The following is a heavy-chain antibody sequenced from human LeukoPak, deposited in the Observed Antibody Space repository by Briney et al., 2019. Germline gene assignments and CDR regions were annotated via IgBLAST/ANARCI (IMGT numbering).Heavy chain of an antibody. V-gene: IGHV4-30-4*01. CDR3: ASSPGSSGYDCWFDP. J-gene: IGHJ5*02. D-gene: IGHD5-12*01. Sequence: SETLSLTCTVSGGSISSGDYYWSWIRQPPGKGLEWNGYIYYSGSTYYNPSLKSRVTISVDTSKNQFSLKLSSVTAADTAVYYCASSPGSSGYDCWFDPWGQGTLVTVSS. CDR2: IYYSGST. CDR1: GGSISSGDYY.